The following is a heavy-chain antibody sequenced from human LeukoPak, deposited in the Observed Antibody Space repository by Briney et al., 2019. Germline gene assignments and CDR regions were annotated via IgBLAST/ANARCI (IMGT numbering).Heavy chain of an antibody. CDR1: GFTFSNYA. V-gene: IGHV3-23*01. CDR2: ISVNGGST. D-gene: IGHD3-10*01. CDR3: AKSVGSGSYYNNDC. J-gene: IGHJ4*02. Sequence: GGSLRLSCAASGFTFSNYAMSWVRQAPGKGLEWVSAISVNGGSTYYANSVKGRFTISRDNSKNTLYVQMNSLRAEDTAVYYCAKSVGSGSYYNNDCWGQGTLVTVSS.